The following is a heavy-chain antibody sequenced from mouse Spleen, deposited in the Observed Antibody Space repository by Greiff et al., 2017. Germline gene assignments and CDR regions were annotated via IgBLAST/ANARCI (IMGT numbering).Heavy chain of an antibody. J-gene: IGHJ2*01. CDR1: GFTFSSYA. CDR2: ISSGGSYT. CDR3: ARRGTARATGYFDY. Sequence: DVKLVESGGGLVKPGGSLKLSCAASGFTFSSYAMSWVRQTPEKRLEWVATISSGGSYTYYPDSVKGRFTISRDNAKNTLYLQMSSLRSEDTAMYYCARRGTARATGYFDYWGQGTTLTVSS. V-gene: IGHV5-9-1*01. D-gene: IGHD3-2*01.